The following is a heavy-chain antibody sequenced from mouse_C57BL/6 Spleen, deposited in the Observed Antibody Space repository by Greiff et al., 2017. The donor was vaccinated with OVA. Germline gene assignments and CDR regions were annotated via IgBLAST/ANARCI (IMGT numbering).Heavy chain of an antibody. Sequence: QVQLQQPGAELAKPGASVKLSCKASGYTFTSYWMQWVKQRPGQGLEWIGEIDPSDSYTNYNQKFKGKATLTVDKSSSTAYMQLSSLTSEDSAVYYCARAYGSSYPAYWGQGTLVTVSA. D-gene: IGHD1-1*01. V-gene: IGHV1-50*01. CDR1: GYTFTSYW. J-gene: IGHJ3*01. CDR2: IDPSDSYT. CDR3: ARAYGSSYPAY.